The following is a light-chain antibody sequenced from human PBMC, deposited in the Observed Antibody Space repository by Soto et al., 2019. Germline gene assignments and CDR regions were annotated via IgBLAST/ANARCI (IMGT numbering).Light chain of an antibody. CDR3: QQFSLSWS. CDR1: HDINRW. J-gene: IGKJ1*01. Sequence: DIEMTQWTSTLCASVGDRVTMTCRASHDINRWLALYLQKPGKAPKILIYNADTLESGVSSMFSGSGYRTEFILTISSLQPVDFATYSCQQFSLSWSFGQGTKV. V-gene: IGKV1-5*01. CDR2: NAD.